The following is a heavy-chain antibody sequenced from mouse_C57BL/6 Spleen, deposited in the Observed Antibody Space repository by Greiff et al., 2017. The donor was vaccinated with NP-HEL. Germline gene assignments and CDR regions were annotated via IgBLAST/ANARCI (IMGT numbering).Heavy chain of an antibody. D-gene: IGHD2-4*01. CDR3: ARDYDYVFAY. CDR2: IYPSDSET. CDR1: GYTFTSYW. Sequence: QVQLQQPGAELVRPGSSVKLSCKASGYTFTSYWMAWVKQRPGQGLEWIGNIYPSDSETHYNQKFKDKATLTVDKSSSTAYMQLSSLTSEDSAVYYCARDYDYVFAYWGQGTLVTVYA. V-gene: IGHV1-61*01. J-gene: IGHJ3*01.